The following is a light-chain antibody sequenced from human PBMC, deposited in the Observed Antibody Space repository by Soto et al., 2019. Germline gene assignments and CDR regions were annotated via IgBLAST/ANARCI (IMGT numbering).Light chain of an antibody. CDR2: DVT. CDR1: SSDVGGYNY. CDR3: CSYAGSYTWV. V-gene: IGLV2-11*01. Sequence: QSALTQPRSVSGSPGQSVTFSCTGASSDVGGYNYVSWYQQHPDKAPKLMIYDVTERPSGVPDRFSGSKSGDTASLTISGLQTEDEADYFCCSYAGSYTWVFGGGTKLTVL. J-gene: IGLJ3*02.